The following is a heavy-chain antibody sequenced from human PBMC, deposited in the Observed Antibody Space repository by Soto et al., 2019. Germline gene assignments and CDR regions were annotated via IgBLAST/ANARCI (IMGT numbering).Heavy chain of an antibody. Sequence: QVQLVESGGGVVQPGRSLRLSCAASGFTFSSYGMHWVRQAPGKGLEWVAVIWYDGSNKYYADSVKGRFTISRDNSKNTLYLQMNSLRAEDTAEYYCARETVVVTAIHYYYYGMDVWGQGTTVTVSS. CDR1: GFTFSSYG. CDR2: IWYDGSNK. V-gene: IGHV3-33*01. D-gene: IGHD2-21*02. CDR3: ARETVVVTAIHYYYYGMDV. J-gene: IGHJ6*02.